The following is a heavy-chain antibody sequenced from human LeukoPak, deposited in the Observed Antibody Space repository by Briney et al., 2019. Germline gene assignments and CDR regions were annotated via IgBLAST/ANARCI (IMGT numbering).Heavy chain of an antibody. CDR3: AKGFTVTTTRYFDY. J-gene: IGHJ4*02. Sequence: GGTLRLSCAASGFTFSSYGMSWVRQAPGKGLEWVSAISGSGGSTYYADSVKGRFTISRDNSKNTLYLQMNSLRAEDTAVYYCAKGFTVTTTRYFDYWGQGTLVTVSS. CDR2: ISGSGGST. V-gene: IGHV3-23*01. CDR1: GFTFSSYG. D-gene: IGHD4-17*01.